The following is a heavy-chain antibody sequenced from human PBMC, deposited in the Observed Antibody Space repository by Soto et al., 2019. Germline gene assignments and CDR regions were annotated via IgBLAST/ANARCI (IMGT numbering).Heavy chain of an antibody. CDR3: ARAFSPFTFGGVIGIYFDY. J-gene: IGHJ4*02. Sequence: TSETLSLTCTVSGGSVSSGSYYWSWIRQPPGKGLEWIGYIYYSGSTNYNPSLKSRVTISVDTSKNQFSLKLSSVTAADTAVYYCARAFSPFTFGGVIGIYFDYWGQGTLVTVSS. CDR2: IYYSGST. D-gene: IGHD3-16*02. V-gene: IGHV4-61*01. CDR1: GGSVSSGSYY.